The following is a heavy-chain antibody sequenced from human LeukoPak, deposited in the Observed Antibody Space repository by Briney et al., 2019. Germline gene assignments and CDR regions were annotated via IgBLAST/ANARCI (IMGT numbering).Heavy chain of an antibody. CDR1: GGSISSYY. V-gene: IGHV4-59*01. Sequence: SETLSLTCTVSGGSISSYYWSWIRQPPGKGLEWIGYIYSSGSTNYNPSLKSRVTISVETSKNQLSLKLSSVTAADTAVYYCARGLQNRSSGIRFDVFQIWGQGTMVTVSS. J-gene: IGHJ3*02. D-gene: IGHD6-6*01. CDR2: IYSSGST. CDR3: ARGLQNRSSGIRFDVFQI.